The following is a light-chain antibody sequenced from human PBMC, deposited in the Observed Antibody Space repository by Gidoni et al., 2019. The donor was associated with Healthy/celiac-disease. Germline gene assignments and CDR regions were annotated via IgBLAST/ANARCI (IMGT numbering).Light chain of an antibody. CDR2: GAS. CDR1: QSVSSN. Sequence: DIVMTQSPATLSVSPGERATLSCRASQSVSSNLAWYQQKPGQAPRLLIYGASTRATGIPARFSGSGSGTEFTLTISSLQSEDFAVYSCQQYNNWPPWTFAQGTKVEIK. V-gene: IGKV3-15*01. J-gene: IGKJ1*01. CDR3: QQYNNWPPWT.